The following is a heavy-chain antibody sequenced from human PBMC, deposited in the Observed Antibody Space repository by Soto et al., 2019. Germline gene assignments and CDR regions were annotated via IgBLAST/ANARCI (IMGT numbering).Heavy chain of an antibody. CDR1: GYTFTSYG. Sequence: QVQLVQSGAEVKKPGASVKVSCKASGYTFTSYGISWARQAPGQGLEWMGWISAYNGNTNYAQKLQGRVTMTTDTSTSTAYMELRSLRSDDTAVYYCARGPPSYYDSSGYYKYFDYWGQGTLVTVSS. J-gene: IGHJ4*02. CDR2: ISAYNGNT. D-gene: IGHD3-22*01. CDR3: ARGPPSYYDSSGYYKYFDY. V-gene: IGHV1-18*01.